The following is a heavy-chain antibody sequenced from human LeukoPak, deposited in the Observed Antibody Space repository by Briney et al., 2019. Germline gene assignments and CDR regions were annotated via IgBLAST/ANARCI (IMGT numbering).Heavy chain of an antibody. J-gene: IGHJ4*02. CDR1: GYSISSGYY. CDR2: IYHSGNT. V-gene: IGHV4-38-2*01. CDR3: ARLAVAGFDY. Sequence: SETLSLTCAVSGYSISSGYYWGWIRQPPGKGLEWIGNIYHSGNTYYNPSLKSRVTISVDTSKNQFSLKLSSVTAADTAVYYCARLAVAGFDYWGQGTLVTVSS. D-gene: IGHD6-19*01.